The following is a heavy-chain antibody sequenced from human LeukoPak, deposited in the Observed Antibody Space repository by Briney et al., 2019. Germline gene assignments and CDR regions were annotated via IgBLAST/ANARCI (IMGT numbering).Heavy chain of an antibody. CDR1: GGSISSYY. CDR2: IYYSGST. V-gene: IGHV4-59*08. CDR3: ARGIAVAGSGLVYFDY. D-gene: IGHD6-19*01. J-gene: IGHJ4*02. Sequence: SETLSLTCTVSGGSISSYYWSWIRQPPGKGLEWIGYIYYSGSTNYNPSLKSRVTISVDTSKNQFSLKLSSVTAADTAVYYCARGIAVAGSGLVYFDYWGQGTLVTVSS.